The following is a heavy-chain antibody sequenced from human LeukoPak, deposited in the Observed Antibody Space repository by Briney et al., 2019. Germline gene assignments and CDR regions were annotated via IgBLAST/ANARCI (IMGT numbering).Heavy chain of an antibody. Sequence: GGSPRLSCAASGFTFSSYAMSWVRQAPGKGLEWVSAISGSGGSTYYADSVKGRFTISRDNSKNTLYLQMNSLRADDTAVYYCAKRRGLELTYYYHMDVWGKGTTVTVSS. V-gene: IGHV3-23*01. J-gene: IGHJ6*03. CDR3: AKRRGLELTYYYHMDV. CDR1: GFTFSSYA. CDR2: ISGSGGST. D-gene: IGHD1-7*01.